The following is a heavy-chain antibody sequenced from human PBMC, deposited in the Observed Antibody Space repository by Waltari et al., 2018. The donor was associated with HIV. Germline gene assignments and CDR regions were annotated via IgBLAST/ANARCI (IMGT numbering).Heavy chain of an antibody. J-gene: IGHJ5*02. CDR2: ISSSCTFT. CDR3: ARDSRDNSWSLNFFDP. D-gene: IGHD6-13*01. Sequence: EVQLVASGGGQVKRGGSLRPPCSASGLPFNSARLIWVRQAPGKGLKWITSISSSCTFTHYADSVKGRFTISRDNANKSVYLQMNSLRAEDTAVYYCARDSRDNSWSLNFFDPWGQGTLVTVSS. V-gene: IGHV3-21*01. CDR1: GLPFNSAR.